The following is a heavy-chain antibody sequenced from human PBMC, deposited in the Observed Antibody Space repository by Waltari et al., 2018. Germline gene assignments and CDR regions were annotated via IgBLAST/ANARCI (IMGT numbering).Heavy chain of an antibody. CDR3: ARGSSSSFDS. D-gene: IGHD6-13*01. Sequence: QVQLPQSGQGLVEPSQTLSLTGAGSGDSVSVNSAAAWNWIRQSPSRGLEWLGRTYYRSKWSNEYALSVRSRITINPDTSKNQFSLHLNSVTPEDTAVYYCARGSSSSFDSWGQGILVTVSS. CDR1: GDSVSVNSAAA. J-gene: IGHJ4*02. V-gene: IGHV6-1*02. CDR2: TYYRSKWSN.